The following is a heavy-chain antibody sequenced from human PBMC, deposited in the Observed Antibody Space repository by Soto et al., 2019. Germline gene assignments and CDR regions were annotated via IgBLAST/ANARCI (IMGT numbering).Heavy chain of an antibody. CDR3: ASQPLGYCSGGSCYSTAY. V-gene: IGHV3-66*04. D-gene: IGHD2-15*01. CDR2: IYSGDST. Sequence: ESGGGLVQPGGSLRLSCGASGLTVSNKYMNWVRQAQGKGLEWVSVIYSGDSTYYADSVKGRFTISRDNSKNTLYLQMNSLRAEDTAVYYCASQPLGYCSGGSCYSTAYWGQGTLVTVSS. CDR1: GLTVSNKY. J-gene: IGHJ4*02.